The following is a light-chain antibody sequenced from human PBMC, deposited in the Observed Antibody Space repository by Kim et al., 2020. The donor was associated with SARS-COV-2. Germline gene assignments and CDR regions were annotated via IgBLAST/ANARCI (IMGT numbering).Light chain of an antibody. CDR1: QSVSNSY. CDR2: GAS. J-gene: IGKJ1*01. V-gene: IGKV3-20*01. CDR3: QQYGSSPRT. Sequence: EIVLTQSPGTLSLSPGEGATLSCRASQSVSNSYLAWYQQRPGQAPRLLIYGASSRATGIPDRFSGSGSGRDFTLTISRLEPEDFAVYYCQQYGSSPRTFGQGTKVDIK.